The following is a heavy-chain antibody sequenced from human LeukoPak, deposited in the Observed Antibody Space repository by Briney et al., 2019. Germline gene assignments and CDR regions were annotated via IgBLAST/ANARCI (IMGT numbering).Heavy chain of an antibody. CDR3: ARDTDDGYCSGGSCPVY. J-gene: IGHJ4*02. CDR1: GFTFSSYG. Sequence: GGSLRLSCAASGFTFSSYGMHWVRQAPGKGLEWVAFIRYDGSNKYYADSVKGRFTISRDNSKNTLYLQMNSLRAEDTAVYYCARDTDDGYCSGGSCPVYWGQGILVTVSS. D-gene: IGHD2-15*01. CDR2: IRYDGSNK. V-gene: IGHV3-30*02.